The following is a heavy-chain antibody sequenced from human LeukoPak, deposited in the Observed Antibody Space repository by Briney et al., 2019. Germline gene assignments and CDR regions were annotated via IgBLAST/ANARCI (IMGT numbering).Heavy chain of an antibody. CDR1: SGSISSYY. V-gene: IGHV4-59*01. CDR2: IYYSGST. Sequence: PSETLSLTCTVSSGSISSYYWSWIRQPPGKGLEWIGYIYYSGSTNYNPSLKSRVTISVDTSKNQFSLKLSSVTAADTAVYYCAREEGPGYSSGWYYFDYWGQGTLVAVSS. CDR3: AREEGPGYSSGWYYFDY. D-gene: IGHD6-19*01. J-gene: IGHJ4*02.